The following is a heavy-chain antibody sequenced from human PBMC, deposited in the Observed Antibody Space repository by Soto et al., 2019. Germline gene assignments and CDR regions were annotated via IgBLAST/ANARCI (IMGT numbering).Heavy chain of an antibody. CDR2: ISAYNGNT. CDR1: GYTFTSYG. Sequence: QVQLVQSGAEVKKPGASVKVSCKASGYTFTSYGISWVRQAPGQGLEWMGWISAYNGNTNYAQKLQGRVTMTTDTSRSTAYMELRSLSTDDTAVYYCAGDPRYPNAMYGMDVWGQGTTVTVSS. V-gene: IGHV1-18*01. CDR3: AGDPRYPNAMYGMDV. D-gene: IGHD2-2*01. J-gene: IGHJ6*02.